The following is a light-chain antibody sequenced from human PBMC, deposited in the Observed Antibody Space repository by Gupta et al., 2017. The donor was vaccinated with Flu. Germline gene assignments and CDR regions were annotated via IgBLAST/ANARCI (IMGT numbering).Light chain of an antibody. CDR2: DAF. CDR3: LQHHTGHPLYT. CDR1: QGISTN. Sequence: TQSPATLSASPGERVTLSCRASQGISTNVAWFQQTPGQPPRLLIRDAFYRAPGIPDRFSGSGGGTEFTLTIRSRQSEDSAVYYCLQHHTGHPLYTFAQGTKLEI. J-gene: IGKJ2*01. V-gene: IGKV3D-15*01.